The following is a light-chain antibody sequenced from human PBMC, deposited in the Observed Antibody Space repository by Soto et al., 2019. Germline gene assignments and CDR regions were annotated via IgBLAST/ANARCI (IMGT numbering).Light chain of an antibody. CDR3: QQYGSSET. CDR1: QSVGSY. CDR2: GAS. J-gene: IGKJ1*01. Sequence: EIVLTQSPGTLSLSPGERATLSCRASQSVGSYLAWYQQKPGQAPRLLIYGASSRATGIPDRFSGSGSGTDFTLTISRLEPEDFAVYYCQQYGSSETFGQGTKVEI. V-gene: IGKV3-20*01.